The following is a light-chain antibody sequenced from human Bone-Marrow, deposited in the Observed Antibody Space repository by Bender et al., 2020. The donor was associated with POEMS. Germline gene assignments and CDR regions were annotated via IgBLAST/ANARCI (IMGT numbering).Light chain of an antibody. CDR3: GTYDSSLDIGV. CDR1: DSNFGGNN. V-gene: IGLV1-44*01. Sequence: QSVLTQPPSASGTPGQSVIISCSGTDSNFGGNNVNWYQHLPGTAPRLVVYSNYQRPSGVPARFSGSKSGTSATLDITGLQTGDEADYYCGTYDSSLDIGVFGGGTKVTVL. J-gene: IGLJ3*02. CDR2: SNY.